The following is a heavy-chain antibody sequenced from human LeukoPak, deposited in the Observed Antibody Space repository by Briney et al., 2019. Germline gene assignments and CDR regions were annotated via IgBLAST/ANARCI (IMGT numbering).Heavy chain of an antibody. D-gene: IGHD3-22*01. Sequence: GESLKISCKGSGYSFTSYWIGWVRQMPGKGLEWMGIIYPGDSDTRYSPSFQRQVTISADESISTAYLQWSSLKASDTAMYYCARPDYYDSSGYYLGDYWGQGTLVTVSS. V-gene: IGHV5-51*01. CDR1: GYSFTSYW. J-gene: IGHJ4*02. CDR2: IYPGDSDT. CDR3: ARPDYYDSSGYYLGDY.